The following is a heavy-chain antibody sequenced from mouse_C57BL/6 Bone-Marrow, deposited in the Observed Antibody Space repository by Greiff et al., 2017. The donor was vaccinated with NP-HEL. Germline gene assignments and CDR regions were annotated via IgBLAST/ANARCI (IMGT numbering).Heavy chain of an antibody. J-gene: IGHJ2*01. CDR3: RESLYYGSSYVGVYYFDY. D-gene: IGHD1-1*01. CDR1: GYTFTDYE. V-gene: IGHV1-15*01. Sequence: QVQLKESGAELVRPGASVTLSCKASGYTFTDYEMHWVKQTPVHGLEWIGAIDPETGGTAYNQKFKGKAILTADKSSSTAYMELRSLTSEDSAVYYCRESLYYGSSYVGVYYFDYWGQGTTLTVSS. CDR2: IDPETGGT.